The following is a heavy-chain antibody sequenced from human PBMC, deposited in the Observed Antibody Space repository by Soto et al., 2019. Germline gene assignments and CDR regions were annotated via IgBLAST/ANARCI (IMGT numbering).Heavy chain of an antibody. V-gene: IGHV4-30-4*08. CDR1: GGSISSGDYY. D-gene: IGHD3-22*01. CDR3: ARADYYDSSAYYPVDY. Sequence: PSETLSLTCTVSGGSISSGDYYWSWIRQPPGKGLEWIGYIYYSGNTYYNPSLQSRVTISVDTSKNQFSLKVSSVTAADTAVYYCARADYYDSSAYYPVDYWGQGTLVTVSS. CDR2: IYYSGNT. J-gene: IGHJ4*02.